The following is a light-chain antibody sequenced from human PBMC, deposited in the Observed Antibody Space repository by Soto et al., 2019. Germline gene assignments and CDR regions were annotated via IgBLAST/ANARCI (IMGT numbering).Light chain of an antibody. Sequence: EIVMTQSPATLSVSPGERATLSCRASQRVSSNLAWYQQKPGQAPRLLIYGASTRATGIPARFSGSGSGTEFTITISSLQYEDFVVYYCQQYNNCPPTFGQGTKVEIK. CDR3: QQYNNCPPT. CDR2: GAS. J-gene: IGKJ1*01. V-gene: IGKV3-15*01. CDR1: QRVSSN.